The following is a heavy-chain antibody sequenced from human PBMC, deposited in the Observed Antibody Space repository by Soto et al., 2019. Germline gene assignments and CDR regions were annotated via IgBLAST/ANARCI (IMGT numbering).Heavy chain of an antibody. J-gene: IGHJ4*02. CDR3: ARDWVNFDY. CDR2: IKQDGNEK. Sequence: GGSLRLSCAASGFSFSNYWMSWVRQAPGKGLEWVANIKQDGNEKYYVDSVKGRFTISRDNAKNSLYLQMNNLRAEDTAVYYCARDWVNFDYWGRGTLVTVSS. D-gene: IGHD7-27*01. CDR1: GFSFSNYW. V-gene: IGHV3-7*01.